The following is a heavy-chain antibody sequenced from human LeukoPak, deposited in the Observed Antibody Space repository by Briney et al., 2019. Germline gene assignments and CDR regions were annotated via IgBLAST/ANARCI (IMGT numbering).Heavy chain of an antibody. J-gene: IGHJ5*02. CDR1: GFTFSNYE. V-gene: IGHV3-48*03. CDR3: ARGREEKAATLDP. D-gene: IGHD2-15*01. CDR2: ISSGGSTI. Sequence: GGSLRLSCAASGFTFSNYEMYWVRQAPGKGLEWAPYISSGGSTINYADSVKGRFTISRDNSKNTLYLQMNSLRAEDTAVYYCARGREEKAATLDPWGQGTLVTVSS.